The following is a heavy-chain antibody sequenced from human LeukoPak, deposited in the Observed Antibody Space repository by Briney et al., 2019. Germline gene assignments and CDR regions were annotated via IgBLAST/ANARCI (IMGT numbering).Heavy chain of an antibody. J-gene: IGHJ6*03. Sequence: TSETLSLTCTVSGGSISSSNYYWNWIRQPAGKGLEWIGRIYTSGSTNYNPSLKSRVTISVDTSKNQFSLKLSSVTAADTAVYYCARGGYSYGSYYYMDVWGKGTTVTVSS. CDR2: IYTSGST. V-gene: IGHV4-61*02. D-gene: IGHD5-18*01. CDR3: ARGGYSYGSYYYMDV. CDR1: GGSISSSNYY.